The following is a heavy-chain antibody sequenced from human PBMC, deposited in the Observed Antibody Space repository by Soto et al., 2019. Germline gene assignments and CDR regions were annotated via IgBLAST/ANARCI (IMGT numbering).Heavy chain of an antibody. J-gene: IGHJ6*02. CDR3: ARGHRAMEYYYYYGMDV. D-gene: IGHD5-18*01. CDR1: GCSISSSF. Sequence: XETRSLTCSVSGCSISSSFWSWIRQPPGKELEWIGYISYSGSTTYNPSLKSRITLSVDTSKNQFSLRVASVTAADTAVYYCARGHRAMEYYYYYGMDVWGQGTTVTVSS. V-gene: IGHV4-59*01. CDR2: ISYSGST.